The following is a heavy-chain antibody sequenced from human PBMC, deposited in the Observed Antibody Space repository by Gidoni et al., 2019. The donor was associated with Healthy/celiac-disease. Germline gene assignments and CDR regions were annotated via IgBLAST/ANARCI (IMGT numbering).Heavy chain of an antibody. Sequence: QITLKESGPTLVKPTQTLTLTCTSSGFSLSTSGVGVGWIRQPPGKALEWLALIYWNDDKRYSPSLKSRLTITKVTSKNQVVLTMTNMDPVDTATYYCAPGAIGFGELLSTLDYWGQGTLVTVSS. D-gene: IGHD3-10*01. V-gene: IGHV2-5*01. CDR3: APGAIGFGELLSTLDY. CDR2: IYWNDDK. CDR1: GFSLSTSGVG. J-gene: IGHJ4*02.